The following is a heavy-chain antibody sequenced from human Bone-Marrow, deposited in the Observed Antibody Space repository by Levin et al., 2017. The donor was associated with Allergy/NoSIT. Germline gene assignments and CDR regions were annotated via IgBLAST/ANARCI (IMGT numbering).Heavy chain of an antibody. V-gene: IGHV4-4*07. CDR1: GFTFGTFRSYW. Sequence: PGGSLRLSCAVSGFTFGTFRSYWMGWIRQPAGKGLEWIGRIYSSGPTVYNPSLKSRVTVSVDTSKRQFFLEVTSVTAADTAIYYCARGPFRPSDPFDIWGQGTMVTVSS. D-gene: IGHD6-6*01. CDR3: ARGPFRPSDPFDI. J-gene: IGHJ3*02. CDR2: IYSSGPT.